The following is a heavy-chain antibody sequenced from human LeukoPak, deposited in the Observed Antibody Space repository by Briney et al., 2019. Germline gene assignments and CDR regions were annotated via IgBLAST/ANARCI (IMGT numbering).Heavy chain of an antibody. CDR3: AKRTKNTIAVADYFDY. D-gene: IGHD6-19*01. CDR2: ISGSGGST. CDR1: GFTFSSYA. Sequence: GGSLRLSCAASGFTFSSYAMSWVRQAPGKRLEWVSAISGSGGSTYYADSVKGRFTISRDNSKNTLYLQMNSLRAEDTAVYYCAKRTKNTIAVADYFDYWGQGTLVTVSS. J-gene: IGHJ4*02. V-gene: IGHV3-23*01.